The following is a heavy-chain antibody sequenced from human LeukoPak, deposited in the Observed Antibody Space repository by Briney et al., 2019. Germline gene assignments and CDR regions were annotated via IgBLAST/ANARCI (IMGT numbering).Heavy chain of an antibody. J-gene: IGHJ4*02. V-gene: IGHV1-2*02. CDR2: XXXXDGDT. CDR1: GYTFTDYY. CDR3: ARANFLYCSSSTCLFDY. Sequence: ASVKVSCKASGYTFTDYYMHWVRQAPGQGFEXXXXXXXXDGDTNYAQKFQGRVTMTRDTSISTAHMEVSRLRSDDTAMYYCARANFLYCSSSTCLFDYWGQGTLVTVSS. D-gene: IGHD2-2*01.